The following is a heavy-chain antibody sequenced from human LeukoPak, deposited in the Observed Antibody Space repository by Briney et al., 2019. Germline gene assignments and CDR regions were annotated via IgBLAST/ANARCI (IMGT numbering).Heavy chain of an antibody. J-gene: IGHJ6*02. V-gene: IGHV1-2*02. CDR1: GYTFTCYY. Sequence: GASVKVSCKASGYTFTCYYLHWVRRAPGQGLEWMGWINPNSGDTNSAHKFQGRVTMTTDTSITTAYMELSRLRSDDTAVYYCARDMGQLLLGYYYYGMDVWGQGTTVTVSS. CDR3: ARDMGQLLLGYYYYGMDV. D-gene: IGHD2-21*02. CDR2: INPNSGDT.